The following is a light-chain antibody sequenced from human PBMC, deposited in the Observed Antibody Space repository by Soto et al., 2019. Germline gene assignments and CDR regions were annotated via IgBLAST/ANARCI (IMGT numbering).Light chain of an antibody. V-gene: IGKV3-20*01. CDR1: QSVANTY. J-gene: IGKJ1*01. Sequence: LVLTQSPDTLSLSPGERATLSCRASQSVANTYLAWYQQKPGQAPRLLIYDASYRATGIPDRFSGSGSGTDFTLTITRLEPEDFAVYYCQQCAYSPRTFGQGTKVEVK. CDR2: DAS. CDR3: QQCAYSPRT.